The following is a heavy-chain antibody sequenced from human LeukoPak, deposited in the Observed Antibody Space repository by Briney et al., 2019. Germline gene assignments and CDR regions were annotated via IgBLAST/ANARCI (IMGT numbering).Heavy chain of an antibody. J-gene: IGHJ5*02. V-gene: IGHV3-30-3*01. CDR1: GFTFSSYA. D-gene: IGHD4-17*01. CDR3: ARDLEGMTTTARWLDP. Sequence: GGSLRLSCAAFGFTFSSYAMHWVRQAPGKGLEWVAVISYDGSNKYYADSVKGRFTISRDNSKNTLYLQMNSLRAEDTAVYYCARDLEGMTTTARWLDPWGQGTLVTVSS. CDR2: ISYDGSNK.